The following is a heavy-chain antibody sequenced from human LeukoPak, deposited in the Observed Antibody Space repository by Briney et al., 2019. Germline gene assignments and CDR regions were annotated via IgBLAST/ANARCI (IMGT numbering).Heavy chain of an antibody. Sequence: PSETLSLTRTVSGDSIGSSSYYWGWIRQPPGKGLEWIGSIFYSGSTYYNPSLKSRVSISLDISKNQFYLKLSSVTAADTAVYYCARHDQVSTSSPKFNDAFDIWGQGTMVTVSS. CDR2: IFYSGST. CDR3: ARHDQVSTSSPKFNDAFDI. CDR1: GDSIGSSSYY. J-gene: IGHJ3*02. D-gene: IGHD2-2*01. V-gene: IGHV4-39*07.